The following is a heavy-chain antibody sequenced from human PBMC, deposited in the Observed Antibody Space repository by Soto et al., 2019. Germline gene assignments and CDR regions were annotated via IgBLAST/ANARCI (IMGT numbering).Heavy chain of an antibody. CDR3: ARLRGYCSGTSCYGYYGMDV. V-gene: IGHV4-39*01. J-gene: IGHJ6*02. Sequence: QLQLQESGPGLVKPSETLSLTCTVSGGSISSGPYSWGWIRQPPGKGLEWIGTFYYSGSTYYNPSLESRVTISVDTSKNQFSLKVSSVTAAETAMYCARLRGYCSGTSCYGYYGMDVWGQGTTVTVSS. CDR2: FYYSGST. D-gene: IGHD2-2*01. CDR1: GGSISSGPYS.